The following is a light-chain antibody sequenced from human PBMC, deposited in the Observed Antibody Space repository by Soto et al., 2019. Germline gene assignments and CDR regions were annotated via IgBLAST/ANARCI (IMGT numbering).Light chain of an antibody. CDR2: NNN. CDR3: EVWDDSLHGVI. J-gene: IGLJ2*01. CDR1: SSNIGSNT. V-gene: IGLV1-44*01. Sequence: QSVLTQPPSASGTPGQRVTISCSGGSSNIGSNTVNWYQQLPGTAPKLLIYNNNHRPSGVPDRFSSSKSGASASLAISGLQSEDEAEYYCEVWDDSLHGVIFGGGTKVTVL.